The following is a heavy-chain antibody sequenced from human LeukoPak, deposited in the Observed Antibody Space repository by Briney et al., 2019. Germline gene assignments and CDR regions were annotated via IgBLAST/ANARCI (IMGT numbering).Heavy chain of an antibody. Sequence: SVKVSCKASGGTFSSHAISWVRQAPGQGLEWMGGIIPIFGTANYAQKFQGRVTITADESTSTAYMELSSLRSEDTAVYYCARSYYDSSGYYYIDYWGQGTLVTVSS. CDR2: IIPIFGTA. CDR1: GGTFSSHA. V-gene: IGHV1-69*13. CDR3: ARSYYDSSGYYYIDY. D-gene: IGHD3-22*01. J-gene: IGHJ4*02.